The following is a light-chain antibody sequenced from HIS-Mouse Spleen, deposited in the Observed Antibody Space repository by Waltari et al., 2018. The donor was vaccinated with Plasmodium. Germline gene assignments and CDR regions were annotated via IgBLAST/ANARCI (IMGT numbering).Light chain of an antibody. J-gene: IGKJ3*01. CDR3: QQYNNWSFT. CDR2: GAS. Sequence: EIVMTQSPATLSVSPGERATIPCRASQSVSSNFAWYQQKPGQAPRLLIYGASTRATGIPARFSGSGSGTEFTLTISSLQSEDFAVYYCQQYNNWSFTFGPGTKVDIK. V-gene: IGKV3-15*01. CDR1: QSVSSN.